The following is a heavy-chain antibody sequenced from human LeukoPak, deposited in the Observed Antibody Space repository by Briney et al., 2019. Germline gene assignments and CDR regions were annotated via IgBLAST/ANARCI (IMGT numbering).Heavy chain of an antibody. CDR3: TRPSHSYGTDAFDI. D-gene: IGHD1-14*01. CDR1: AFTFSGSA. V-gene: IGHV3-73*01. J-gene: IGHJ3*02. Sequence: GGSLRLSCAASAFTFSGSAMHWVRQASGKGLEWIGRIRSKADSYATAYAASVKGRFTISRDDSKNTAYLQMNSLKTVDTAVYYCTRPSHSYGTDAFDIWGQGTMVTVSS. CDR2: IRSKADSYAT.